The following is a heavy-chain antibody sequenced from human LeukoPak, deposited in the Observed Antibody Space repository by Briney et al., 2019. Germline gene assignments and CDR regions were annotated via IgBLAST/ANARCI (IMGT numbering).Heavy chain of an antibody. Sequence: GGSLRLSRAASGFTFSSYAMSWVRQAPGEGLEWVSAISGSGGSTYYADSVKGRFTISRDNSKNTLYLQMNSLRAEDTAVYYCAKDYRWLLWFGELSYWGQGTLVTVSS. CDR3: AKDYRWLLWFGELSY. V-gene: IGHV3-23*01. J-gene: IGHJ4*02. CDR1: GFTFSSYA. CDR2: ISGSGGST. D-gene: IGHD3-10*01.